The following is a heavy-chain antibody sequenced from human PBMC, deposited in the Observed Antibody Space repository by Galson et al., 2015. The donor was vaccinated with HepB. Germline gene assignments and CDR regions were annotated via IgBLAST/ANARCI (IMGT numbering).Heavy chain of an antibody. D-gene: IGHD6-6*01. CDR1: GFTFSSYA. CDR2: ISYDGSNK. V-gene: IGHV3-30*04. CDR3: ARVPGYSSWSQRDYFDY. Sequence: SLRLSCAASGFTFSSYAMHWVRQAPGKGLEWVAFISYDGSNKYYADSVKGRFTISRDNSKNTLYLQMNSLRAEDTAVYFCARVPGYSSWSQRDYFDYWGQGTLVTVSS. J-gene: IGHJ4*02.